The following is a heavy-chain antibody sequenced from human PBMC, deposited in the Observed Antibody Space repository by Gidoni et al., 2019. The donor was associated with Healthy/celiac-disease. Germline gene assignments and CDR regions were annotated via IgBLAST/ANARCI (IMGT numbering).Heavy chain of an antibody. Sequence: EVQLVESGGGVVQPGGSLGLACVASGFNVSSHYMSWVRQAPGKGLEWVSVIYSGGSTYYADSVKARFTISRNNSKNTLYLQMNSLRAEDTAGYYCARDGDGYNSFDYWGQGTLVTVSS. CDR2: IYSGGST. D-gene: IGHD5-12*01. CDR1: GFNVSSHY. J-gene: IGHJ4*02. V-gene: IGHV3-53*04. CDR3: ARDGDGYNSFDY.